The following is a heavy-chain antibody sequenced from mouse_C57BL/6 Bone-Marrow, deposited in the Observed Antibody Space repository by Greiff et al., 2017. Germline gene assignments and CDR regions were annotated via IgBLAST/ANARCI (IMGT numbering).Heavy chain of an antibody. Sequence: VQLKESGAELVRPGASVKLSCTASGFNIKDDYMHWVKQRPEQGLEWIGWIDPENGDTKYASKFQGKATITADTSSNTAYLQLSSLTSEDTAVYYCTACSSYAMDYWGQGTSVTVSS. D-gene: IGHD6-1*01. J-gene: IGHJ4*01. CDR3: TACSSYAMDY. CDR1: GFNIKDDY. V-gene: IGHV14-4*01. CDR2: IDPENGDT.